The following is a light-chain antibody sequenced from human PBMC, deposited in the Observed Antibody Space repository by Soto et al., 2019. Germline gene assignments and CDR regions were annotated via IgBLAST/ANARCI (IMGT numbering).Light chain of an antibody. Sequence: QAVVSQEPSLTVSPGGKVIITCGSTTRPVTTGHYPYWYQQNPGQAPRPLVYDTANIFSWTPVRFSGSLVGGKAALTLSGAQPEDEAEYYCLLSYRGDYVFGPGTKVTVL. J-gene: IGLJ1*01. CDR2: DTA. CDR3: LLSYRGDYV. CDR1: TRPVTTGHY. V-gene: IGLV7-46*01.